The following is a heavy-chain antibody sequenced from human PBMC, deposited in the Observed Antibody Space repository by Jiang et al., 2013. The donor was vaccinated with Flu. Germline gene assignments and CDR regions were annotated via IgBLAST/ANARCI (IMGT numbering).Heavy chain of an antibody. J-gene: IGHJ5*02. CDR3: ARVQTVVSAVFWFDP. Sequence: LLKPSETLSLTCTVSGASLSSESYYWSWIRQPPGKGLEWIGHIYYSGNTNYNPSLKSRVTISIDTSKNQFSLKLTSVTAADTAIYHCARVQTVVSAVFWFDPWGQGTLVTVSS. V-gene: IGHV4-61*01. CDR1: GASLSSESYY. CDR2: IYYSGNT. D-gene: IGHD1-1*01.